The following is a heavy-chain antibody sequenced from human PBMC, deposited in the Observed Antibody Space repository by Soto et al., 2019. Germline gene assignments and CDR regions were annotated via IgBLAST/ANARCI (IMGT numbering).Heavy chain of an antibody. Sequence: PGGSLRLSCTTAGFTFSSFALSWVRQAPGKGLEWVSTISGSSGNIFSAVSVKGRFTISRDYSKNTLFLQMNSLRAEDTAVYFCAKDLYYSVFWNRYPPRSLHIWGPATMGTVSS. CDR2: ISGSSGNI. D-gene: IGHD3-3*01. CDR1: GFTFSSFA. J-gene: IGHJ3*02. V-gene: IGHV3-23*01. CDR3: AKDLYYSVFWNRYPPRSLHI.